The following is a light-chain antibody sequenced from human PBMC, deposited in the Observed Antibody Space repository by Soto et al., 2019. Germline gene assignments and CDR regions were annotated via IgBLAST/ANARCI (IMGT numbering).Light chain of an antibody. J-gene: IGLJ1*01. Sequence: QSALTQPPSVSGSPGQSVTISCTGTSTDFVSYNRVSWYQQPPGTAPKLISYEASNRPSGVPDRFSGSKSGNTASLTISGLQAADEADYYCSLYTSDNTYVIXTGTKATVL. CDR3: SLYTSDNTYV. CDR1: STDFVSYNR. V-gene: IGLV2-18*01. CDR2: EAS.